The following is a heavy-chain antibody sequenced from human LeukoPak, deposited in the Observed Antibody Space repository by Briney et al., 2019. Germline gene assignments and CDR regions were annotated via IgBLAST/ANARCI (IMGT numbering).Heavy chain of an antibody. V-gene: IGHV4-59*01. Sequence: SETLSLTCTVSGGSINSYYWSWIRQPPGKGLEWIGYIYCSGSTNYNPSPKSRVSISVDTSKNQFSLELSSVTAADTAVYYCARGGSWNYLYWGQGTLVTVSS. D-gene: IGHD1-7*01. CDR2: IYCSGST. CDR3: ARGGSWNYLY. CDR1: GGSINSYY. J-gene: IGHJ4*02.